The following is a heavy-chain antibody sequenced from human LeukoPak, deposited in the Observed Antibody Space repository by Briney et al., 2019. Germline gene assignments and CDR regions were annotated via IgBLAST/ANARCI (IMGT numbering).Heavy chain of an antibody. J-gene: IGHJ4*02. CDR2: IYPGDSDT. CDR1: GYSFTSYW. D-gene: IGHD6-19*01. CDR3: ARVFDSSGFYFDY. V-gene: IGHV5-51*01. Sequence: GESLKISCKGSGYSFTSYWIGWVCQMPGKGLEWMGIIYPGDSDTRYSPSFQGQVTISADKSISTAYLQWSSLKASDTAMYYCARVFDSSGFYFDYWGQGTLVTVSS.